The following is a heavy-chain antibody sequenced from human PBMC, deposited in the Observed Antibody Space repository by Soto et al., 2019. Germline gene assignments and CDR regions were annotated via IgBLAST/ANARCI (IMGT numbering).Heavy chain of an antibody. D-gene: IGHD2-2*01. Sequence: PSETLSLTCAVSGYSISSGYYWGWIRQPPGKGLEWIGSIYHSGSTYYNPSLKSRVTISVDTSKNQFSLKLSSVTAADTAVYYFARDRPRYGSSTSCYWWFDTWGQGTLVTVSS. CDR3: ARDRPRYGSSTSCYWWFDT. CDR1: GYSISSGYY. CDR2: IYHSGST. J-gene: IGHJ5*02. V-gene: IGHV4-38-2*02.